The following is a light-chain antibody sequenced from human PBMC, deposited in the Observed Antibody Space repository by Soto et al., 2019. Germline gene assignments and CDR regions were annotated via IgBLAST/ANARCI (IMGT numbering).Light chain of an antibody. CDR1: QSVGTY. Sequence: EVVLTQSPATLSLSPGERATLSCRASQSVGTYLVWYEQKHGQPTSLLIYDASNRATDVPVRFSGSGSGTDFTLTISSLEPEDVAVYYCQQRNSLTITFGQGTRLEIK. J-gene: IGKJ5*01. CDR3: QQRNSLTIT. CDR2: DAS. V-gene: IGKV3-11*01.